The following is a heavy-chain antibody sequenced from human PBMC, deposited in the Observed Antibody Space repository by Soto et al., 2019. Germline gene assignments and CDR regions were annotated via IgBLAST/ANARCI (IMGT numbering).Heavy chain of an antibody. J-gene: IGHJ4*02. CDR1: GFTFSRYA. CDR3: AKTYGDYVNHYFDY. CDR2: ISGTNST. D-gene: IGHD4-17*01. Sequence: EVQLLESGGGLVQPGGSLRLSCAASGFTFSRYAMSWVRQTPGKGLEWLSFISGTNSTHYADSVKGRFTISRDISKNTLYLQMNSLRDEDTAVYYCAKTYGDYVNHYFDYWGQGTLVTVSS. V-gene: IGHV3-23*01.